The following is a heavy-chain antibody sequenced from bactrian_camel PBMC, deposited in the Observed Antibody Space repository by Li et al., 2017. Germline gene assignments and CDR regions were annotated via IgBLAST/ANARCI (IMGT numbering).Heavy chain of an antibody. J-gene: IGHJ4*01. CDR1: GFSFSSYG. V-gene: IGHV3S42*01. D-gene: IGHD6*01. CDR3: AVGGRFCSDSWYNGYEFND. CDR2: VNYAGVKS. Sequence: DVQLVESGGGLVQPGGSLRLSCAASGFSFSSYGMNWVRQAPGKGLEWVSGVNYAGVKSMYADSVKGRFTISRDNAKNTLYLQMNALKLEDTATYYCAVGGRFCSDSWYNGYEFNDWGQGTQVTVS.